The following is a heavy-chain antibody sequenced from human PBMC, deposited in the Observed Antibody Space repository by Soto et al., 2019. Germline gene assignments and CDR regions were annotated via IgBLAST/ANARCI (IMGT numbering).Heavy chain of an antibody. CDR1: GYTFTGYY. J-gene: IGHJ3*02. CDR2: INPNSGGT. Sequence: QVQLVQSGAEVKKPGASVKVSCKASGYTFTGYYMHWVRQAPGQGLEWMGWINPNSGGTNYAQKFQGWVTMTRDTSISTAYMELSRLRSDDTAVYYCERDVGPTVSYAFDIWGQGTMVTVSS. D-gene: IGHD4-17*01. V-gene: IGHV1-2*04. CDR3: ERDVGPTVSYAFDI.